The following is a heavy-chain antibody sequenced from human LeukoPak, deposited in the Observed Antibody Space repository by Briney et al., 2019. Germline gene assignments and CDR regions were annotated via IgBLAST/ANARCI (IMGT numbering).Heavy chain of an antibody. CDR2: IRYDGSNK. J-gene: IGHJ5*02. D-gene: IGHD6-13*01. CDR1: GFTFSSYG. V-gene: IGHV3-30*02. Sequence: PGGSLRLSCAASGFTFSSYGMHWVRQAPGKGLEWVTFIRYDGSNKYYADSVKGRFTISRDNSKNTLYLQMNSLRAEDTAVYYCAKDPRHPHRGSSWDNWFDPWGQGTLVTVSS. CDR3: AKDPRHPHRGSSWDNWFDP.